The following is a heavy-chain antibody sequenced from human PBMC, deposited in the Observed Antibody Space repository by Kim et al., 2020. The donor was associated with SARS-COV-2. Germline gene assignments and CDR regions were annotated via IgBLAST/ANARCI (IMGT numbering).Heavy chain of an antibody. CDR2: ISSSGSTI. V-gene: IGHV3-11*01. CDR3: AGGRYYDSSGYYYRYGY. Sequence: GGSLRLSCAASGFTFSDYYMSWIRQAPGKGLEWVSYISSSGSTIYYADSVKGRFTISRDNAKNSLYLQMNSLRAEDTAVYYCAGGRYYDSSGYYYRYGYWGQGTLVTVSS. D-gene: IGHD3-22*01. J-gene: IGHJ4*02. CDR1: GFTFSDYY.